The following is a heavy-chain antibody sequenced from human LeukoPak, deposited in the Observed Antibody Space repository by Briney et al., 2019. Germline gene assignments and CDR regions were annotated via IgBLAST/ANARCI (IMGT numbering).Heavy chain of an antibody. CDR1: GFTFDDYA. V-gene: IGHV3-9*01. J-gene: IGHJ4*02. D-gene: IGHD3-22*01. CDR2: ISWNSGSI. Sequence: PGGSLRLSCAASGFTFDDYAMHWVRQAPGKGLEWASGISWNSGSIGYADSVKGRFTISRDNAKNSLYLQMNSLRAEDTALYYCAKALRSGYYLFDYWGQGTLVTVSS. CDR3: AKALRSGYYLFDY.